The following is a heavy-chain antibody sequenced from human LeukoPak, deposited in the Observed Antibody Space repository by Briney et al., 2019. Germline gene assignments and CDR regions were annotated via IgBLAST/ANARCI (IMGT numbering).Heavy chain of an antibody. Sequence: QSGGSLRLSCAASGFTFSNYAMSWVRQAPGKGLEWVSAISGSGGSTYYADSVKGRFTISRDNAKNSLYLQMNSLRAEDTAVYYCAKELDGLRFLEGVDYWGQGTLVTVSS. V-gene: IGHV3-23*01. CDR3: AKELDGLRFLEGVDY. CDR2: ISGSGGST. CDR1: GFTFSNYA. D-gene: IGHD3-3*01. J-gene: IGHJ4*02.